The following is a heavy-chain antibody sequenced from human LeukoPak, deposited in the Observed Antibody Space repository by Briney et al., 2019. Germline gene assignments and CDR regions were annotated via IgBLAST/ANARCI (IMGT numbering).Heavy chain of an antibody. V-gene: IGHV3-7*01. Sequence: GGTLRLSCAASEFTFSNYGITWIWHAPGKGQERVANIKLDGTEKYYLGSVMSRLTISRVNAKNYVSLRMNSMRAEDTAVYYCARSHEYGGHCFFAYWGQGTLVTV. D-gene: IGHD4-23*01. CDR2: IKLDGTEK. CDR3: ARSHEYGGHCFFAY. J-gene: IGHJ4*02. CDR1: EFTFSNYG.